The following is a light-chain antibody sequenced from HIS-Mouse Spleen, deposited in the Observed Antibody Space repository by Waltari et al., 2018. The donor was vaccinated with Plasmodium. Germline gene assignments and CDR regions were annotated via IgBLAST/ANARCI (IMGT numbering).Light chain of an antibody. Sequence: SYELTQPPSVSVSPGQTARITCSGDALPKQYAYWYQQKPGQAPVLVIYKDRERPSGIPRRFSGSSSGTTVTLTISGVQAEDEADYYCQSADSSGTPNWVFGGGTKLTVL. V-gene: IGLV3-25*03. J-gene: IGLJ3*02. CDR2: KDR. CDR1: ALPKQY. CDR3: QSADSSGTPNWV.